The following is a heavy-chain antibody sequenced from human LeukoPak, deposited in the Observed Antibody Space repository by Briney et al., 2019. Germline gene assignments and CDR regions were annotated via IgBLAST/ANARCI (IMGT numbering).Heavy chain of an antibody. CDR3: ARVLRWTGYYYGMDV. CDR1: GFTVSTNY. Sequence: PGGSLRLSCAASGFTVSTNYMSWVRQAPGRGLEWVSVIYNGGTTYYADSVKGRFTISRDHSQNTLYLQMNSLRVEDTAVYYCARVLRWTGYYYGMDVWGQGTTVTVSS. CDR2: IYNGGTT. D-gene: IGHD2-21*01. J-gene: IGHJ6*02. V-gene: IGHV3-53*01.